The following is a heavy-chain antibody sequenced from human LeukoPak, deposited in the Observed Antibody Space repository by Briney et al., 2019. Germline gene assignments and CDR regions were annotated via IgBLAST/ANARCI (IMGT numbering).Heavy chain of an antibody. CDR1: GFTFSSYA. V-gene: IGHV3-30*04. J-gene: IGHJ4*02. D-gene: IGHD3-22*01. CDR2: ISYDGSNK. CDR3: ARFHYYDSSGYYRHAQSLDY. Sequence: GGSLRLSCAASGFTFSSYAMHWVRQAPGKGLEWLAVISYDGSNKYYADSVKGRFTISRDNSKNTLYLQMNSLRAEDTAVYYCARFHYYDSSGYYRHAQSLDYWGQGTLVTVSS.